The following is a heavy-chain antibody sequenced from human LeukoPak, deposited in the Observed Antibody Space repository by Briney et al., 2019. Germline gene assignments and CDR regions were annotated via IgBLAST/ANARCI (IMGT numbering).Heavy chain of an antibody. V-gene: IGHV3-23*01. D-gene: IGHD6-6*01. Sequence: GGSLRLSCAGSGFTFTSYGMAWVRQAPGKRLEWVSGISGSGDATYYADSVKGRFTISRDNSKNTLYLQMNSLRVEEMAVYYCAKLRGPSSSSENNWFDPWGQGTLVTVSS. CDR3: AKLRGPSSSSENNWFDP. J-gene: IGHJ5*02. CDR1: GFTFTSYG. CDR2: ISGSGDAT.